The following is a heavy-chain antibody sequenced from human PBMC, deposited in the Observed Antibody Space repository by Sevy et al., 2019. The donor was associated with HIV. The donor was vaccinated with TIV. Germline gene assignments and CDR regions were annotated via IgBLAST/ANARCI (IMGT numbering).Heavy chain of an antibody. V-gene: IGHV3-30*18. Sequence: GGSLRLSCAASGFTFSSYGMHWVRQAPGKGLEWVAVISYDGSNKYYADSVKGRFTNSRDNSKNTLCLQMNSLRAEDTAVYYCAKGAVAGTRTYAYYYYVMDVWGQGTTVTVSS. D-gene: IGHD6-19*01. CDR2: ISYDGSNK. J-gene: IGHJ6*02. CDR1: GFTFSSYG. CDR3: AKGAVAGTRTYAYYYYVMDV.